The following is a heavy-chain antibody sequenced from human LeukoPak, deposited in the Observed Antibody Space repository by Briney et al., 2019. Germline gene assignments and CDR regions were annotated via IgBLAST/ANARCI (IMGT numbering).Heavy chain of an antibody. CDR1: GGSISSGGYY. CDR2: IYYSGST. Sequence: PSETLSLTCTVSGGSISSGGYYWSWIRQHPGKGLEWIGYIYYSGSTYYNPPLKSRVTISVDTSKNQFSLKLSSVTAADTAVYYCARDRGDGYKYWGQGTLVTVSS. CDR3: ARDRGDGYKY. D-gene: IGHD5-24*01. J-gene: IGHJ4*02. V-gene: IGHV4-31*03.